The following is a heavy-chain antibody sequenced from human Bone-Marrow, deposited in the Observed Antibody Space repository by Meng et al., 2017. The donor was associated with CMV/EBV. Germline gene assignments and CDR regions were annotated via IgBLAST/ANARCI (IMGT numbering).Heavy chain of an antibody. Sequence: ASVKVSCKASGYTFNIYGITWVRQAPGQGLEWVGWISADNGNTNSAENLQGRVTMTTDTATNTAYMELRSLRSDDTAVYYCARLDYSSSSCGYWGQGTLVTVSS. CDR1: GYTFNIYG. D-gene: IGHD6-6*01. CDR2: ISADNGNT. V-gene: IGHV1-18*01. J-gene: IGHJ4*02. CDR3: ARLDYSSSSCGY.